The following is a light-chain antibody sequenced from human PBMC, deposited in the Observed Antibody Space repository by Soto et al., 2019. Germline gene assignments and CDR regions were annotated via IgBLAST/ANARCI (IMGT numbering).Light chain of an antibody. CDR3: QTWGTGIRV. CDR2: LNSDGRH. Sequence: QHVLTQSPSASASLGASVKLTCTLSSGHTSYAIAWHQQQPEKGPRYLMKLNSDGRHTKGDGIPDRFSGSSSGAERYLTISSLQSEDEADYYCQTWGTGIRVFGGGTKLTVL. CDR1: SGHTSYA. J-gene: IGLJ3*02. V-gene: IGLV4-69*01.